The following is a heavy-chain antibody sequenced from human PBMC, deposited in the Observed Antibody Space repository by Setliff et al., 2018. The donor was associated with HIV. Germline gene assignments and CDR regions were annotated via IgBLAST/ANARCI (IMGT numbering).Heavy chain of an antibody. CDR2: TNSDGSST. CDR3: ARDRLTNVRYWTSDY. J-gene: IGHJ4*02. CDR1: GFTFSRDW. D-gene: IGHD2-8*01. V-gene: IGHV3-74*01. Sequence: PGGSLRLSCAASGFTFSRDWMLWVRQPPGKGLVWVARTNSDGSSTRHADSVKGRFTISRDNAKNSLYLVMNDLRADDTATYYCARDRLTNVRYWTSDYWGQGTLVTVSS.